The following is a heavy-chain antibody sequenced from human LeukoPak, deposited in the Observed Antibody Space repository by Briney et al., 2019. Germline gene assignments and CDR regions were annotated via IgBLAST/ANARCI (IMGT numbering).Heavy chain of an antibody. D-gene: IGHD2-15*01. Sequence: PSETLSLTCTVSGGSISNYYGNWIRQPPGKGLEWIGYISYSGSTSYDPSLKSRVTISGDSSKKQFSLKLSSVTAADTAVYYCARLSGGPIVWGQGTTVTVSS. CDR1: GGSISNYY. CDR3: ARLSGGPIV. CDR2: ISYSGST. V-gene: IGHV4-59*01. J-gene: IGHJ6*02.